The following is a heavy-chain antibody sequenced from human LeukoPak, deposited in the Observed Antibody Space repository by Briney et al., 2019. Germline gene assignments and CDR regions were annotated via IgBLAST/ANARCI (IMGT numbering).Heavy chain of an antibody. CDR1: GYTFTSYY. V-gene: IGHV1-46*01. CDR3: AREMIVVVAATRWYFDL. J-gene: IGHJ2*01. D-gene: IGHD2-15*01. Sequence: ASVKVSCTASGYTFTSYYIHWVRQAPGQGLEWMGIINPSGGSTSYAQKFQGRVTMTRDTSTSTVYMELSSLRSEDTAVYYCAREMIVVVAATRWYFDLWGRGTLVTVSS. CDR2: INPSGGST.